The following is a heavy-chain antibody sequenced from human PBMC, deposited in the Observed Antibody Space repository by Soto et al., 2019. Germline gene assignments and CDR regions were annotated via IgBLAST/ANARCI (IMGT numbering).Heavy chain of an antibody. CDR1: GGSISSGYYY. D-gene: IGHD3-3*01. CDR3: ARAYYDFWSGYYFSAVDI. V-gene: IGHV4-30-4*01. CDR2: IYYSGST. Sequence: PSETLSLTCSVSGGSISSGYYYWSWIRQPPGKGLEWIGNIYYSGSTYYNPSLKSRVTISVDTSKNQFSLKLSSVTAADTAVYYCARAYYDFWSGYYFSAVDIWGQGTMVTVSS. J-gene: IGHJ3*02.